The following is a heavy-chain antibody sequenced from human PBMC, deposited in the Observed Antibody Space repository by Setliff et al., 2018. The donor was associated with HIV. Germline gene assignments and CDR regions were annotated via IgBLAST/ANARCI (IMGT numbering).Heavy chain of an antibody. V-gene: IGHV4-39*01. Sequence: SLTCSVSGGSISSSNNYWGWIRQPPGKGLEWIGSIYYSGSTYYNPSLKSRVTISVDTSKSQFSLRLTSVTAADTALYYCARHEGVLQEDGGFDSWGQGTPVTVSS. CDR3: ARHEGVLQEDGGFDS. D-gene: IGHD2-2*01. CDR2: IYYSGST. CDR1: GGSISSSNNY. J-gene: IGHJ4*02.